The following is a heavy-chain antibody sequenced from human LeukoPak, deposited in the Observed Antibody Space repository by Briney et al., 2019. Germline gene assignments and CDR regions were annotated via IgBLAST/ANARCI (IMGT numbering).Heavy chain of an antibody. CDR3: ARDAGLSSGYSEWKYYYYYYMDV. V-gene: IGHV1-69*05. Sequence: SVKVSCKASGGTFSSYAISWVRQAPGQGLEWMGGIIPIFGTANYAQMFQGRVTITTDESTSTAYMELSSLRSEDTAVYYCARDAGLSSGYSEWKYYYYYYMDVWGKGTTVTVSS. CDR2: IIPIFGTA. CDR1: GGTFSSYA. J-gene: IGHJ6*03. D-gene: IGHD3-22*01.